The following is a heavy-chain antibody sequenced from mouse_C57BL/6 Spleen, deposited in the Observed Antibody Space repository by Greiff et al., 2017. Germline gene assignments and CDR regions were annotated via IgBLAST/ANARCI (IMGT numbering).Heavy chain of an antibody. J-gene: IGHJ4*01. CDR3: ATARYYYCSRNYAMDY. V-gene: IGHV1-69*01. Sequence: QVQLQQPGAELVMPGASVKLSCKASGYTFTSYWMHWVKQRPGQGLEWIGEIDPSDSYTNYNQKFKGKSTLTVDKSSSTAYMQLSSLTSDVSAVYYCATARYYYCSRNYAMDYWGQGTSVTVSS. D-gene: IGHD1-1*01. CDR1: GYTFTSYW. CDR2: IDPSDSYT.